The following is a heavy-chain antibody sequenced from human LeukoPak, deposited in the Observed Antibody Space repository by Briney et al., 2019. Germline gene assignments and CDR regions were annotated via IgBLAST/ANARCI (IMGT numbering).Heavy chain of an antibody. D-gene: IGHD1-26*01. V-gene: IGHV2-5*02. CDR3: AHAPGVGAFDI. CDR2: IYWDDDK. Sequence: SGPTLVNPTQTLTLTCAFSGFSLSTSEVGVGWIRQPPGKALEWLAFIYWDDDKRYSPSLKSRLTITNDTSKHQVVLTMTNMDPVDSATYYCAHAPGVGAFDIWGQGTVVTVSS. CDR1: GFSLSTSEVG. J-gene: IGHJ3*02.